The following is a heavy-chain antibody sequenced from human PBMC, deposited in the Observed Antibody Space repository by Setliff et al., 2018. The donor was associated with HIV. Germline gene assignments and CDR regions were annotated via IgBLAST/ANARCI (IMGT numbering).Heavy chain of an antibody. CDR3: ASRIYYYDESRVLREEGFVP. CDR1: GASISSYY. D-gene: IGHD3-22*01. V-gene: IGHV4-4*09. J-gene: IGHJ5*02. CDR2: ISPTGNT. Sequence: SETLSLTCSVSGASISSYYWSWIRQPPGKGLEWIGYISPTGNTNYNPSLKSRVTISVDTSKNQFSLKLTSVTAADTAMYYCASRIYYYDESRVLREEGFVPWGQGTLVTVSS.